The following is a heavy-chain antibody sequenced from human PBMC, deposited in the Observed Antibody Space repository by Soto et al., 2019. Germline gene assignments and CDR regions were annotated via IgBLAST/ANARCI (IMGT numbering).Heavy chain of an antibody. D-gene: IGHD6-6*01. CDR2: ISSSSSTI. J-gene: IGHJ4*02. Sequence: GGSLRLSCAASGFTFSSYSMNWVRQAPGKGLEWVSYISSSSSTIYYADSVKGRFTISRDNAKNSLYLQMNSLRAEDTAVYYCASLIAARRIEDFDYWGQGTLVTVSS. CDR3: ASLIAARRIEDFDY. V-gene: IGHV3-48*01. CDR1: GFTFSSYS.